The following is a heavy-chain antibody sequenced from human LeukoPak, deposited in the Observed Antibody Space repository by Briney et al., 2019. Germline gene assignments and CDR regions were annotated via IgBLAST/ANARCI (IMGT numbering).Heavy chain of an antibody. CDR1: GFTFSNHG. V-gene: IGHV3-15*01. CDR3: TTDAPYYYGSGTKTDAFDL. Sequence: PGRSLRLSCAASGFTFSNHGMHWVRQAPGKGLEWVGRIKSKISGGTTDYAAPVKGRFTISRDDSKNTLYLQMNSLKTEDTAVYYCTTDAPYYYGSGTKTDAFDLWGQGTMVTVSS. J-gene: IGHJ3*01. CDR2: IKSKISGGTT. D-gene: IGHD3-10*01.